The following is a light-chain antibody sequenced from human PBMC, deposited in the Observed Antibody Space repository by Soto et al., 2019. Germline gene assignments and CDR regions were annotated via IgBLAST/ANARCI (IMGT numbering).Light chain of an antibody. CDR1: QSVSSTY. Sequence: EIVLTQSPDTLSLFPGERATLSCRASQSVSSTYLAWYQQKLGQAPRLLIFGASSRATGIPDRFSGSGSGTDFTLTISRLEPEDCEVYYCQQDGSSRWTFGQGTKVEIK. CDR3: QQDGSSRWT. CDR2: GAS. V-gene: IGKV3-20*01. J-gene: IGKJ1*01.